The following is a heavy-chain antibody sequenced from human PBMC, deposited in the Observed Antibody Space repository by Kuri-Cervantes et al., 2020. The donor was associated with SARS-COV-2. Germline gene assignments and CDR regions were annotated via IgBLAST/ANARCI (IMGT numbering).Heavy chain of an antibody. J-gene: IGHJ6*02. CDR3: ARHAPPTGIVVVPAAIYYGMDV. CDR2: IDPRDSYT. V-gene: IGHV5-10-1*01. D-gene: IGHD2-2*01. CDR1: GYSFTNFW. Sequence: KVSCKGSGYSFTNFWISWVRQMPGKGLEWMGNIDPRDSYTNYSPSFQGHVTTSADKSISTAYLQWSSLRASDTAVYFCARHAPPTGIVVVPAAIYYGMDVWGQGTTVTVSS.